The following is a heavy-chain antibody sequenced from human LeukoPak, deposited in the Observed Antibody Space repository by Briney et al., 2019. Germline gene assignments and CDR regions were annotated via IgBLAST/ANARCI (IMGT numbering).Heavy chain of an antibody. CDR2: IYYSGST. J-gene: IGHJ4*02. CDR1: GGSINSY. Sequence: SETLSLTCTVSGGSINSYWSWIRPPPGKGLEWIGYIYYSGSTNYNPSLKSRVTISVDTSKNQFSLQLSSVTAADTAVYYCGRLDSGTMKGDYWGQGTLVTVSS. D-gene: IGHD3-22*01. CDR3: GRLDSGTMKGDY. V-gene: IGHV4-59*12.